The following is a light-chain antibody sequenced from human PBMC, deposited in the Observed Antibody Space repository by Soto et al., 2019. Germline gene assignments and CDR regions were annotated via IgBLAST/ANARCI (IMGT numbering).Light chain of an antibody. V-gene: IGKV1-39*01. CDR2: DAS. CDR3: QQSYSTPIT. Sequence: DIQMTQSPSSLSASVGNRVTITCRASQSISTYLNWYQKKPGKAPNLLIYDASRLQSGVPSRFSGSGGGTDFTLTISSLQPEDFATYYWQQSYSTPITFGQGTRLEI. J-gene: IGKJ5*01. CDR1: QSISTY.